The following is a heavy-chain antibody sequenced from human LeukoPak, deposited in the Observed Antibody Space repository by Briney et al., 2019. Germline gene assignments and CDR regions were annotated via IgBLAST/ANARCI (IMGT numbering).Heavy chain of an antibody. CDR3: ARGRYSSGWD. CDR1: GFTFSDYW. V-gene: IGHV3-7*01. Sequence: PGGSLRLSCAASGFTFSDYWMCWVRQAPGKGLEWVAIIKKDGSEKYYVDSVKGRFTISRDNAKNSLYLQMNSLRAEDTAVYYCARGRYSSGWDWGQGTLVTVSS. D-gene: IGHD6-19*01. CDR2: IKKDGSEK. J-gene: IGHJ4*02.